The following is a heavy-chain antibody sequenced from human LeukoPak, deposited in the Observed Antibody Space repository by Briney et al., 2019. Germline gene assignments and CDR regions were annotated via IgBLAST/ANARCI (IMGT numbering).Heavy chain of an antibody. J-gene: IGHJ4*02. Sequence: GGSLRLSCAASGFTFSTYAMHWVRQAPRKGLEWVAVILYDGSNEHYTESGRGRFTISRDNPKNALWLQMNSLTADDTAVYYCARGEFSGLDYWGQGTLVTVSS. CDR3: ARGEFSGLDY. V-gene: IGHV3-30-3*01. CDR2: ILYDGSNE. CDR1: GFTFSTYA. D-gene: IGHD5-12*01.